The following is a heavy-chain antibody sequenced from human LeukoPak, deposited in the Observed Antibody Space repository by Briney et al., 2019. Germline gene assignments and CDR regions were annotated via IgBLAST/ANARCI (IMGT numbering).Heavy chain of an antibody. CDR1: GSTFSSYG. Sequence: GGSLRLSCAASGSTFSSYGMNWVRQAPGKGLEWVSSISSSSYIYYADSVKGRFTISRDNAKNSLYLQMNSLRAEDTAVYYCARVRDDLLPIFDYWGQGTLVTVSS. J-gene: IGHJ4*02. CDR3: ARVRDDLLPIFDY. V-gene: IGHV3-21*01. CDR2: ISSSSYI. D-gene: IGHD3-22*01.